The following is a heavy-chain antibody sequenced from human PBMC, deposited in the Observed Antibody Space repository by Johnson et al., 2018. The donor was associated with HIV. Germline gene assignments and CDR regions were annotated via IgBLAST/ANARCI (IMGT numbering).Heavy chain of an antibody. D-gene: IGHD1-26*01. CDR3: ARDLPGIYDAFDL. CDR2: IYSDGTT. V-gene: IGHV3-53*01. J-gene: IGHJ3*01. Sequence: VQLVESGGGLIQPGGSLRLSCAASGFSVRTNYMSWVRQAPGKGLEGVSVIYSDGTTSFAQPVKGRFPIARDVSKNILYLQMHSLRTEDTAYYYCARDLPGIYDAFDLWGQGTKVTISS. CDR1: GFSVRTNY.